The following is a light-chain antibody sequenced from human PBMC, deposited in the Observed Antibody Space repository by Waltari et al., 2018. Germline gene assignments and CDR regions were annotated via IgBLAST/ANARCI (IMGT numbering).Light chain of an antibody. CDR1: SLRRYY. Sequence: SSELTQDPAVSVAFGQTVRITCQRDSLRRYYASRYQQKPGQAPVLVIYGKNNRPSGIPDRFSGSSSGNTASLTITGAQAEDEADYYCNSRDSSGNHVVFGGGTKLTVL. V-gene: IGLV3-19*01. J-gene: IGLJ2*01. CDR2: GKN. CDR3: NSRDSSGNHVV.